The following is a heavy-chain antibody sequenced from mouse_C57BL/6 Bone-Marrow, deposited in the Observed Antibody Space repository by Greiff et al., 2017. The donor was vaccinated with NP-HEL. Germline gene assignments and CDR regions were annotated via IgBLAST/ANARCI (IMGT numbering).Heavy chain of an antibody. Sequence: QVQLQQPGAELVKPGASVKLSCKASGYTFTSYWMQWVKQRPGQGLEWIGEIDPSDSYTNYNQKFKGKATLTVDPSSSTAYMQLSSLTSEDSAVYYCARDYYGSSFFDYWGQGTTLTVSS. D-gene: IGHD1-1*01. CDR3: ARDYYGSSFFDY. J-gene: IGHJ2*01. CDR2: IDPSDSYT. CDR1: GYTFTSYW. V-gene: IGHV1-50*01.